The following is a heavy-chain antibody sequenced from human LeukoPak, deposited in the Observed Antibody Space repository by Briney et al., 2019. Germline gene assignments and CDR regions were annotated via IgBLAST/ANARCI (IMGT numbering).Heavy chain of an antibody. V-gene: IGHV3-21*01. CDR3: AREAYGGNSPFPFFDY. Sequence: GGSLRLSCAASGFTFSSYSMNWVRQAPGKGLEWVSSISSSSSYIYYADSVKGRFTISRDNAKNSLYLQMNSLRAEDTAVYYCAREAYGGNSPFPFFDYWGQGTLVTISS. J-gene: IGHJ4*02. CDR1: GFTFSSYS. CDR2: ISSSSSYI. D-gene: IGHD4-23*01.